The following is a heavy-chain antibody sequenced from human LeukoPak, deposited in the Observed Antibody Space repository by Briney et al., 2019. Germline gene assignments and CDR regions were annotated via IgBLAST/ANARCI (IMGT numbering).Heavy chain of an antibody. CDR1: GYTFTGYN. Sequence: ASVKVSCTDSGYTFTGYNMHCVRQDPGQGLEWMGWINPNSGGTNYAQKFQGRVTLTRDTSIRTAYIEWSRLRSDDTAVYYCASASGTWNEVDYWGQGTLVTVSS. CDR3: ASASGTWNEVDY. J-gene: IGHJ4*02. D-gene: IGHD1-1*01. V-gene: IGHV1-2*02. CDR2: INPNSGGT.